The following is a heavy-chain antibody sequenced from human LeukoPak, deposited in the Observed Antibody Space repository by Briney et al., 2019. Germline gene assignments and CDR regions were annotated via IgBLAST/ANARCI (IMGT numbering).Heavy chain of an antibody. CDR2: INSDGSST. CDR3: ARDWSHRCFDY. J-gene: IGHJ4*02. D-gene: IGHD3-3*01. V-gene: IGHV3-74*01. Sequence: GGSLRLSCAASGCTFSSYWMHWVRQAPGKGLVWVSRINSDGSSTSYADSVKGRFTISRDNAKNTLYLQMNSLRAEDTAVYYCARDWSHRCFDYWGQGTLVTVSS. CDR1: GCTFSSYW.